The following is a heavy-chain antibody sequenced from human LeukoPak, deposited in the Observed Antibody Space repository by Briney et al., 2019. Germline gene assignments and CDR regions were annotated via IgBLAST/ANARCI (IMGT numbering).Heavy chain of an antibody. D-gene: IGHD6-13*01. V-gene: IGHV4-59*01. J-gene: IGHJ4*02. CDR1: GAAMSSYY. CDR3: ARGVYIAAAQYGY. Sequence: PSETLSLTCTVSGAAMSSYYWSWFRQPPGKGLEWITYIYYSGSTKHNPSLKSRVTASLDMSRNQFSLNLSPATAADTAVYYCARGVYIAAAQYGYWGQGTLVTVSS. CDR2: IYYSGST.